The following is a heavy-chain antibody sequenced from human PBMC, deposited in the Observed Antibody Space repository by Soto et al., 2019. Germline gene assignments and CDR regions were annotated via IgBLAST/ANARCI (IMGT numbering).Heavy chain of an antibody. D-gene: IGHD3-22*01. CDR2: ISHSGST. J-gene: IGHJ4*02. V-gene: IGHV4-34*01. CDR3: ARGRAYYDSSGYYY. CDR1: GGSFSGYY. Sequence: SETLSLTCAVYGGSFSGYYWSWIRQPPGKGLEWTGEISHSGSTNYNPSLKSRVTISVDTSKNQFSLKLSSVTAADTAVYYCARGRAYYDSSGYYYWGQGTLVTVPQ.